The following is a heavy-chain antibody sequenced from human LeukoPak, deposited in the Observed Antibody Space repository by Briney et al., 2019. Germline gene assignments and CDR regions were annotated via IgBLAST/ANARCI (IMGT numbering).Heavy chain of an antibody. V-gene: IGHV3-23*01. CDR2: ISGSGGST. CDR3: AKGYDSSGYYKSSYFDY. D-gene: IGHD3-22*01. CDR1: GFTFSSYA. J-gene: IGHJ4*02. Sequence: GGSLRLSCAASGFTFSSYAMSWVRQAPGKGLEWVSAISGSGGSTYYADSVKGRFTISRDNSKNTLYLQMNSLRAEDTAVYYCAKGYDSSGYYKSSYFDYWGQGTLVTVSS.